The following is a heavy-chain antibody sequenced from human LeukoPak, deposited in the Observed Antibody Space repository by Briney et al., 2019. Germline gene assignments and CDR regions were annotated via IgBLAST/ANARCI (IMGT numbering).Heavy chain of an antibody. CDR3: ARGHSSGWFFFDY. D-gene: IGHD6-19*01. V-gene: IGHV3-23*01. CDR1: GFTFSNDA. CDR2: ISSRGGGT. Sequence: GGSLRLSCAASGFTFSNDAMTWVRQAPGEGREWGSTISSRGGGTHYTESVKGRFTISRDKSKNNVYLQMKSLSVEDTAVFYCARGHSSGWFFFDYWGQGTLVTVSS. J-gene: IGHJ4*02.